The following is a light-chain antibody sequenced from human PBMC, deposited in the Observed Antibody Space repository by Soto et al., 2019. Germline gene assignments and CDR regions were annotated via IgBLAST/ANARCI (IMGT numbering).Light chain of an antibody. CDR2: DAS. CDR3: QQYVDFPQT. Sequence: DIQMTQSPSSLSASVADRVTITCQASQDIRNYLNWYQQKPGKAPKLLIYDASYLETGVPSRFSGSGSGTDFTFTIDSLQPEDIATYYCQQYVDFPQTFGQGTKLEIK. CDR1: QDIRNY. J-gene: IGKJ2*01. V-gene: IGKV1-33*01.